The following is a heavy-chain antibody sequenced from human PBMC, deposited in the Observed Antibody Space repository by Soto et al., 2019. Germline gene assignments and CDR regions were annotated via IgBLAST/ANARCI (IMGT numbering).Heavy chain of an antibody. CDR2: IRSKAYGGTT. CDR3: TRAKEVAAAPYYYGMDV. Sequence: SLRLSCTASGFTFGDYAMSWVRQAPGKGLEWVGFIRSKAYGGTTEYAASVKGRFTISRDDSKSIAYLQMNSLKTEDTAVYYCTRAKEVAAAPYYYGMDVWGQGTTVTVS. D-gene: IGHD6-13*01. CDR1: GFTFGDYA. V-gene: IGHV3-49*04. J-gene: IGHJ6*02.